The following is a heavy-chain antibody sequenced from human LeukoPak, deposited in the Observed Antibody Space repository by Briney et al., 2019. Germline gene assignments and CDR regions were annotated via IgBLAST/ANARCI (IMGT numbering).Heavy chain of an antibody. CDR2: IKSKTDGGTA. CDR3: TTESRDRSGWYGAFDI. D-gene: IGHD6-19*01. Sequence: NPGGSLRLSCAASGFTFSSYGMNWVRQAPGKGLEWVGRIKSKTDGGTADYPAPVKGRFTISRDDSTNTLFLQMNSLRTEDTAVYYCTTESRDRSGWYGAFDIWGQGTMVSVSS. J-gene: IGHJ3*02. V-gene: IGHV3-15*01. CDR1: GFTFSSYG.